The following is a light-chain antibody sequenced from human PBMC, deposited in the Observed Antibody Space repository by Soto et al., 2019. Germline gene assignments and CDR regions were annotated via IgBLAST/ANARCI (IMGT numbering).Light chain of an antibody. CDR3: SSYTTSYVSV. V-gene: IGLV2-14*01. Sequence: QSVLTQAASVSGSPGQSITISWAGSGRDIGAYNYVSWYQQHPGKAPKLIIYEVENRPSGVSNRFSASKSAFTASLTISGLQAEDETDYYCSSYTTSYVSVFAPGPKVTVL. CDR2: EVE. CDR1: GRDIGAYNY. J-gene: IGLJ1*01.